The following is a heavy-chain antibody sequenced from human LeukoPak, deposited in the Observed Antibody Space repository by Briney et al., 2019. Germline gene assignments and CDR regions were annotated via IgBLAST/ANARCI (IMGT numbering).Heavy chain of an antibody. CDR1: GYPFSDHY. V-gene: IGHV3-15*07. Sequence: GGSLRLSCAVSGYPFSDHYIDWVRQAPGKGLEWVGRIRSNAYGGATESAAPVTGRFTISRDDSENTMYLQMNSLKIEDTAVYYCTRGSNRDDSSDFDCWGQGTLVTVSS. J-gene: IGHJ4*02. CDR2: IRSNAYGGAT. D-gene: IGHD3-22*01. CDR3: TRGSNRDDSSDFDC.